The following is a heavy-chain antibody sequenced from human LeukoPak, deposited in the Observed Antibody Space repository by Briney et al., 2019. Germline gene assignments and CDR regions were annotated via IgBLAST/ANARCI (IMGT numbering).Heavy chain of an antibody. D-gene: IGHD5/OR15-5a*01. CDR2: IYPGDSEP. J-gene: IGHJ3*02. Sequence: GESLKISCKGSGYTFSNYWIGWLGQMPGKGLEWMEIIYPGDSEPSSNPSFQGQIPISAAKSISPAYLQWSSLKASDPAMYYCARRPSGTGESLRLDDAYDIWGQGTMDTVSS. V-gene: IGHV5-51*01. CDR1: GYTFSNYW. CDR3: ARRPSGTGESLRLDDAYDI.